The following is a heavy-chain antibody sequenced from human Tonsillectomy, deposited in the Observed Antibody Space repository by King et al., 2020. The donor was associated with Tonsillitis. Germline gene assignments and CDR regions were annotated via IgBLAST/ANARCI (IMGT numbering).Heavy chain of an antibody. CDR2: ITSSSSTV. D-gene: IGHD6-19*01. Sequence: VQLVESGGGLVQPGGSLRLSCAVSGFTFINYHMNWVRQTPGKGLEWISYITSSSSTVYYANSVEGRFTISRDNAKNSLYLQMNNLRVDDTAVYYCARDRSSGWPGVPDIWGQGTMVIVSP. J-gene: IGHJ3*02. CDR1: GFTFINYH. CDR3: ARDRSSGWPGVPDI. V-gene: IGHV3-48*01.